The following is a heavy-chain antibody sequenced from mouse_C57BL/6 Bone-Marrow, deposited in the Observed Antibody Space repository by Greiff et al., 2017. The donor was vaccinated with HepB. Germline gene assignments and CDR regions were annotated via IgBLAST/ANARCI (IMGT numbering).Heavy chain of an antibody. Sequence: VKLQESGPGLVAPSQSLSITCTVSGFSLTSYGVHWVRQPPGKGLAWLVVIWSDGSPTYNSALKSSLSISKDNSKSQVFLKMNSLQTDDTAMYYCARHGGYYGFAYWGQGTLVTVSA. J-gene: IGHJ3*01. CDR2: IWSDGSP. D-gene: IGHD2-3*01. V-gene: IGHV2-6-1*01. CDR1: GFSLTSYG. CDR3: ARHGGYYGFAY.